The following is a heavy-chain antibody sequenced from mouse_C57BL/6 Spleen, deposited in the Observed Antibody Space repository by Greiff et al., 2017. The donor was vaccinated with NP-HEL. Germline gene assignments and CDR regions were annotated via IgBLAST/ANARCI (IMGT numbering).Heavy chain of an antibody. J-gene: IGHJ3*01. CDR1: GFTFSSYA. CDR2: ISSGGDYI. CDR3: TREDYDYDWFAY. Sequence: EVMLVESGEGLVKPGGSLKLSCAASGFTFSSYAMSWVRQTPEKRLEWVAYISSGGDYIYYADTVKGRFTISRDNARNTLYLQMSSLKSEDTAMYYCTREDYDYDWFAYWGQGTLVTVSA. D-gene: IGHD2-4*01. V-gene: IGHV5-9-1*02.